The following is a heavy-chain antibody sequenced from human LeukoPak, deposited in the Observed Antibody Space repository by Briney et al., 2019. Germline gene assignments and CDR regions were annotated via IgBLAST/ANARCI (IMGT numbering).Heavy chain of an antibody. CDR1: GGTFSSYA. J-gene: IGHJ4*02. Sequence: SVKVSCKASGGTFSSYAISWVRQAPGQGLEWMGGIIPIFGTANYAQKFQGRVTITTDESTSTAYMELSSLRSEDTAVYYCARDRLPEYHYFDYWGQGALVTVSS. D-gene: IGHD6-6*01. CDR2: IIPIFGTA. CDR3: ARDRLPEYHYFDY. V-gene: IGHV1-69*05.